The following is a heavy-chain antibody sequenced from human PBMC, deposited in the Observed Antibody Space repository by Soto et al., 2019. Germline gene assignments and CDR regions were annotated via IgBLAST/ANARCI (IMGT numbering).Heavy chain of an antibody. Sequence: GGSLRLSCAASGFTFSSYAMHWVRQAPGKGLEWVAVISYDGSNKYYADSVKGRFTISRDNSKNTLYLQMNSLRAEDTAVYYCASTDIVLVIEFQFDYWGQGTLVTVSS. V-gene: IGHV3-30-3*01. CDR2: ISYDGSNK. CDR3: ASTDIVLVIEFQFDY. D-gene: IGHD2-2*01. J-gene: IGHJ4*02. CDR1: GFTFSSYA.